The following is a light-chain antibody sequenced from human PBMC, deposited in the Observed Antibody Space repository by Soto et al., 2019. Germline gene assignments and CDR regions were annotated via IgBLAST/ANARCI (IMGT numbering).Light chain of an antibody. CDR2: EVS. Sequence: QSALTQPASVSGSPGQSITISCTGTSSDVGGYNYVSWYQQHPGKAPKLMIYEVSNRPSGVSNRFSGSKSGNTASLTISGLQGGDGGDYLLSSYKIRSPWVFGGGTKVTVL. V-gene: IGLV2-14*01. J-gene: IGLJ3*02. CDR3: SSYKIRSPWV. CDR1: SSDVGGYNY.